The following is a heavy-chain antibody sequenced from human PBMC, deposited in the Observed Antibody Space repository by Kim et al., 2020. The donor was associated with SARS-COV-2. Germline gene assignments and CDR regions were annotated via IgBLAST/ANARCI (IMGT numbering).Heavy chain of an antibody. J-gene: IGHJ3*01. D-gene: IGHD2-2*01. CDR2: IYFSGNT. V-gene: IGHV4-59*01. CDR1: GGSISSYY. Sequence: SETLSLTCTVSGGSISSYYWSWIRQPPGKGLEWIGYIYFSGNTNYNPSLKSRVTISVDTSKNQFSLKLSSVTAADTAAYYCAIQGISSYAFVFWGQGTMV. CDR3: AIQGISSYAFVF.